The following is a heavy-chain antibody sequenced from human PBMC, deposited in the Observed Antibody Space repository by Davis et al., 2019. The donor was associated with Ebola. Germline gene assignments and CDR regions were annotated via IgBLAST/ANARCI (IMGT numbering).Heavy chain of an antibody. V-gene: IGHV1-46*01. CDR2: IKPSGGST. D-gene: IGHD2-2*02. Sequence: ASVKVSCKASGYTFTSYYMHWVRQAPGQGLEWMGIIKPSGGSTNYAQKFQGRVTMTRDTSTSTVYMELSSLRSEDTAVYYCARDDIVVVPAAILMRGFDYWGQGTLVTVSS. CDR1: GYTFTSYY. J-gene: IGHJ4*02. CDR3: ARDDIVVVPAAILMRGFDY.